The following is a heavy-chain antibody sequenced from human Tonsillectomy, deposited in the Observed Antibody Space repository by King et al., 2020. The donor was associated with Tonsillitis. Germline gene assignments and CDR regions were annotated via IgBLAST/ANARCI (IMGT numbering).Heavy chain of an antibody. Sequence: QVQLQESGPGLVKPSQTLALTCTVSGDSISSGSYYWTWIRQPAGKGLEWIGRISTSGITNYNPSLQSRVTVSVDTPKNQFSLRPSPVTSADTAVYYGARERRYNYGYYYYYYMDVWGKGTTVTVSS. D-gene: IGHD5-18*01. V-gene: IGHV4-61*02. J-gene: IGHJ6*03. CDR3: ARERRYNYGYYYYYYMDV. CDR1: GDSISSGSYY. CDR2: ISTSGIT.